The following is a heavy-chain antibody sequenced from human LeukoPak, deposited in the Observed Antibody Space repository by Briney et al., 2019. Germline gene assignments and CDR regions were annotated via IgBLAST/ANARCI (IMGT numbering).Heavy chain of an antibody. J-gene: IGHJ4*02. Sequence: GGSLRLSCAASGFTFSSYAMSWVRQAPGKGLEWVSSISGTNDNTYYAASVKDRFTISRDNSKNTLSLQMNSLRAEDTAVYYCAKGRGTTVTSAANYWGQGTLVTVSS. CDR3: AKGRGTTVTSAANY. D-gene: IGHD4-17*01. CDR2: ISGTNDNT. V-gene: IGHV3-23*01. CDR1: GFTFSSYA.